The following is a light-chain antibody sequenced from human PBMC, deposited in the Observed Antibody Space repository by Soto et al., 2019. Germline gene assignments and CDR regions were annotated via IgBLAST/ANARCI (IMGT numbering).Light chain of an antibody. CDR2: RNN. CDR3: AAWDDSLSAVV. CDR1: SSNIGSNY. J-gene: IGLJ2*01. V-gene: IGLV1-47*01. Sequence: QSALTQPASVSGTPGQRVTISCSGSSSNIGSNYVYWYQQLPGTAPKLLIYRNNQRPSGVPDRFSGSKSGTSASLAISGLRSEDEADYYCAAWDDSLSAVVFGGGTKVTVL.